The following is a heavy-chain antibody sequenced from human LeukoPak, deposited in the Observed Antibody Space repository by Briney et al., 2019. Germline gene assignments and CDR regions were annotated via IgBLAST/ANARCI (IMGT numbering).Heavy chain of an antibody. V-gene: IGHV3-23*01. CDR1: GSTFNTHA. CDR3: AKDRPNFYESTGSYYKMKGDF. J-gene: IGHJ1*01. CDR2: ITSSGRTP. Sequence: PGGSLRLSCEASGSTFNTHAMSWVRQGPGKGLEWVASITSSGRTPYYVDSVKGRFTISRDNSKNTLYLQMNNLRGEDTAVYYCAKDRPNFYESTGSYYKMKGDFWGQGSLVTVSS. D-gene: IGHD3-10*01.